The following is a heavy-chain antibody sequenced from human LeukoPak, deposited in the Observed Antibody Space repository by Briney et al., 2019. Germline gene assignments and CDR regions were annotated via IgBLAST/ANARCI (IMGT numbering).Heavy chain of an antibody. V-gene: IGHV4-4*07. CDR3: ARGSASPAAVPFGM. Sequence: SETLSLTCTVSGGSIRSSFWSWIRQPAGKGLQWIGRIYTNGNTNYNPSLKSRITMSADTSKNQFSLKLSSVTAADTAVYYCARGSASPAAVPFGMWGQGTMVTVSS. J-gene: IGHJ3*02. CDR2: IYTNGNT. CDR1: GGSIRSSF. D-gene: IGHD2-2*02.